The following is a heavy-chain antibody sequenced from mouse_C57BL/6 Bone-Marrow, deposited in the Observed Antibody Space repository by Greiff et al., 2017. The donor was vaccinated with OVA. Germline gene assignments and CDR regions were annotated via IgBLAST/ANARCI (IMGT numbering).Heavy chain of an antibody. J-gene: IGHJ4*01. CDR1: GFHIKNTY. CDR2: IDPANDNT. CDR3: ARGNFGSSFYAMDY. D-gene: IGHD1-1*01. V-gene: IGHV14-3*01. Sequence: EVKLMESVAELVRPGASVKLSCTASGFHIKNTYMHCVKQRPDQGLEWIGRIDPANDNTKYAPKFQGKATMTADTSSNTAYLQLSSLSSEDTAVYCCARGNFGSSFYAMDYWGQGTSVTVSS.